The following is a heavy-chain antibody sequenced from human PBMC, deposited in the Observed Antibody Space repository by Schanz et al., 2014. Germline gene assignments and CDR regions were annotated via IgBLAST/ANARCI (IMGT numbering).Heavy chain of an antibody. Sequence: QVQLLQSGAEVKKPGASVKVSCKASGYTFTGYYMHWVRQAPGQGLEWMGRINPNSGGTNYAQKFQGRVTRTRDTSISTAYMELSSLRSDDTAVYYCARELRLEYYFDYWGQGTQVTVSS. CDR3: ARELRLEYYFDY. CDR2: INPNSGGT. J-gene: IGHJ4*02. V-gene: IGHV1-2*02. CDR1: GYTFTGYY. D-gene: IGHD4-17*01.